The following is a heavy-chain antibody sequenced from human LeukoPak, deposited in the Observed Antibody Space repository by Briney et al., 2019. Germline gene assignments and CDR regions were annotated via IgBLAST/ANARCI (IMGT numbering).Heavy chain of an antibody. CDR3: ARHGRSYYDFDY. V-gene: IGHV4-34*01. CDR1: GGSFSGYY. Sequence: SETLSLTCAVYGGSFSGYYWSWIRQPPGKGLEWIGEINHSGSTNYNPSLKSRVTISVDTSKNQFSLKLSSVTAADTAVYYCARHGRSYYDFDYWGQGTLATVSS. D-gene: IGHD3-10*01. J-gene: IGHJ4*02. CDR2: INHSGST.